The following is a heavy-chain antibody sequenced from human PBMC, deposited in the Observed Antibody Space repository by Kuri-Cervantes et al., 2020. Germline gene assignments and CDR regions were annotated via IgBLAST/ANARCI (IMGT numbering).Heavy chain of an antibody. CDR3: TRHSIAVDGGWFDP. CDR2: ISWDGGST. Sequence: GESLKISCAVYGGSFSGYYWSWIRQPPGKGLEWVSLISWDGGSTYYADSVKGRFTISRDDSKNTAYLQMNSLKTEDTAVYYCTRHSIAVDGGWFDPWGQGTLVTVSS. J-gene: IGHJ5*02. CDR1: GGSFSGYY. D-gene: IGHD6-19*01. V-gene: IGHV3-53*03.